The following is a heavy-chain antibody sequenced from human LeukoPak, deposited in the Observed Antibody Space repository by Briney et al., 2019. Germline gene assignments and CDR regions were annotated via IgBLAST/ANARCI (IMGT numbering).Heavy chain of an antibody. CDR3: ARAYDSSGWYTYYFDY. V-gene: IGHV3-11*05. D-gene: IGHD6-19*01. Sequence: GGSLRLSCAASGFTFSDYYMSWIRQAPGKGLEWVSYISSSSSYTNYADSVKGRFTISRDNAKNSLYLQMNSLRAEDTAVYYCARAYDSSGWYTYYFDYWGQGTLVTVSS. J-gene: IGHJ4*02. CDR2: ISSSSSYT. CDR1: GFTFSDYY.